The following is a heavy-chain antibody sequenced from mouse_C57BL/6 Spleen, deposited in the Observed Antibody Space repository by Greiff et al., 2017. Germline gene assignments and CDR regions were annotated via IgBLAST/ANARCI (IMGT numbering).Heavy chain of an antibody. CDR2: INPGSGGT. CDR3: ARPHYGSSHFDY. CDR1: GYAFTNYL. V-gene: IGHV1-54*01. D-gene: IGHD1-1*01. J-gene: IGHJ2*01. Sequence: QVQLQQSGAELVRPGTSVKVSCKASGYAFTNYLIEWVKQRPGQGLECIGVINPGSGGTNYNEKFKGKATLTADKSSSTAYMQLGSLTSEDSAVYFCARPHYGSSHFDYWGQGTTLTVSS.